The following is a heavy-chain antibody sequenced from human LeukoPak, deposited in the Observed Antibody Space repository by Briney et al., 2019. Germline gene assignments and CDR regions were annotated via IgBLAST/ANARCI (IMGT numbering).Heavy chain of an antibody. CDR2: SSVYNGNT. D-gene: IGHD2-2*01. V-gene: IGHV1-18*04. CDR3: ARASAVYYYYYGMDV. CDR1: GYTFTSYG. J-gene: IGHJ6*04. Sequence: ASVKVSCKASGYTFTSYGISGVRQAPGQGLEGMGWSSVYNGNTNYAQKLHGRVTMTTDTSTSTDYMALRSLRSHDTAVYYCARASAVYYYYYGMDVWGKGTTVTVSS.